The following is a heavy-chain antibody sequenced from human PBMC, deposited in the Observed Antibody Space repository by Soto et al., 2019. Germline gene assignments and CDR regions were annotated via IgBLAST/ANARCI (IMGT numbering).Heavy chain of an antibody. CDR3: ARDFATRCSGSTCYPYAY. CDR2: IKHDGSET. J-gene: IGHJ4*02. D-gene: IGHD2-15*01. Sequence: PGGSLRLSCAASGFTFNTFWMSWVRQSPGKGLEWVANIKHDGSETYYVDSVKGRFTISRDNAKNSLFLQMNTLRTEDTAVHYCARDFATRCSGSTCYPYAYWGQGALVTVSS. CDR1: GFTFNTFW. V-gene: IGHV3-7*03.